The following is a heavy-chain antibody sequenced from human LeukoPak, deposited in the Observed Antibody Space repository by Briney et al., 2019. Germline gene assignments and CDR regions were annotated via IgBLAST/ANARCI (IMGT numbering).Heavy chain of an antibody. Sequence: SETLSLTCTVSGGSVSGGSYYWSWIRQPPGKGLEWIGYVYDTGSTNYNPSLESRVTISVDTSKNQFSLKLSSVTAADTAVYYCARVHTRYDFWSGYSQENWFDPWGQGTLVTVSS. CDR2: VYDTGST. J-gene: IGHJ5*02. CDR3: ARVHTRYDFWSGYSQENWFDP. CDR1: GGSVSGGSYY. V-gene: IGHV4-61*01. D-gene: IGHD3-3*01.